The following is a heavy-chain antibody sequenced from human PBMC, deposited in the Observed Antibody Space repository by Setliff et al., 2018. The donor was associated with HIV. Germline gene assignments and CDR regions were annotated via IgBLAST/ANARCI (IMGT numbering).Heavy chain of an antibody. D-gene: IGHD6-19*01. CDR3: ARDPRYTSVWFRNGGVDF. J-gene: IGHJ4*02. V-gene: IGHV1-18*01. Sequence: ASVKVSCKASGYTFSSYGISWVRQAPGQGLEWVGWASNEGDTNYAQKYQDRVTLTTDTTTTTAYMGLRGLRSDDTAVYYCARDPRYTSVWFRNGGVDFWGQGTLVTVSS. CDR2: ASNEGDT. CDR1: GYTFSSYG.